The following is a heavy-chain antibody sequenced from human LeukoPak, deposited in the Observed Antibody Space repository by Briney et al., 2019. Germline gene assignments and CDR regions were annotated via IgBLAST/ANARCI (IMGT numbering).Heavy chain of an antibody. J-gene: IGHJ4*02. Sequence: GESLKISCKGSGYSFTSYWIGWVRQMPGKGLEWMENIYPGDSDTRYSPSFQGQVTISADKSISTAYLQWSSLKASDTAMYYCARRISIRGSGSFHCYFDYWGQGTLVTVSS. CDR1: GYSFTSYW. D-gene: IGHD3-10*01. V-gene: IGHV5-51*01. CDR3: ARRISIRGSGSFHCYFDY. CDR2: IYPGDSDT.